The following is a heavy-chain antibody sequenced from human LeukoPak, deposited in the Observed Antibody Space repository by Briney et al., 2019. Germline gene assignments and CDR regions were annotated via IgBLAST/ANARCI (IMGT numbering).Heavy chain of an antibody. CDR3: AKCKRERWLQLSPFDY. V-gene: IGHV3-23*01. CDR1: GFTFSSYA. Sequence: GGSLRLSCAASGFTFSSYAMTWVRQAPWKGLEWVSGITRSGGSTYSADSVKGRFTISRDNSQNTLYLQMDSLRAEDTAIYYCAKCKRERWLQLSPFDYWGHGTLVTVSS. CDR2: ITRSGGST. J-gene: IGHJ4*01. D-gene: IGHD5-24*01.